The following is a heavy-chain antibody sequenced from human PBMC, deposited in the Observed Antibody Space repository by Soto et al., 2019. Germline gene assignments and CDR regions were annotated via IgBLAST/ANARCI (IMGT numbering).Heavy chain of an antibody. J-gene: IGHJ5*02. CDR3: ARETSDSTTNWFDP. CDR1: GYTFAAYY. D-gene: IGHD3-22*01. CDR2: INPNSGAT. V-gene: IGHV1-2*04. Sequence: QVQLVQSGAEVRKPGASVKVSCKASGYTFAAYYMHWVRQAPGQGLEWLGWINPNSGATNYAQKFQGCVTXXSXTXXRTAYMELRRLTSDDTAVYYCARETSDSTTNWFDPWGQGTLVTASS.